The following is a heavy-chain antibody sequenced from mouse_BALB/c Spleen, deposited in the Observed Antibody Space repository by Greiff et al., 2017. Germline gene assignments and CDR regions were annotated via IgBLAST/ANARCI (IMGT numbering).Heavy chain of an antibody. CDR1: GFNITDNY. CDR2: IDPADGNT. D-gene: IGHD2-12*01. Sequence: VQLQESGAELVKPGASVKLSCTASGFNITDNYMHWVKQRPEQGLEWIGRIDPADGNTKYNPKFQGKATITADTSSNTAYLQLSSLTSEDTAVYDGASRAYYSGYYAMDYWGQGTSVTVSS. V-gene: IGHV14-3*02. CDR3: ASRAYYSGYYAMDY. J-gene: IGHJ4*01.